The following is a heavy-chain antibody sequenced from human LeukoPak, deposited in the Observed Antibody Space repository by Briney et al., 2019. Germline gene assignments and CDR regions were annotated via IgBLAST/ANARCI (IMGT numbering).Heavy chain of an antibody. J-gene: IGHJ6*03. Sequence: GSSVKVSCKASGGTFSSYAISWVRQAPGQGLEWMGGIIPIFGTANYAQKFQGRVTMTRNTSISTAYMELSSLRSEDTAVYYCARGLRYYYYYYMDVWGKGTTVTISS. CDR3: ARGLRYYYYYYMDV. V-gene: IGHV1-69*05. CDR1: GGTFSSYA. CDR2: IIPIFGTA.